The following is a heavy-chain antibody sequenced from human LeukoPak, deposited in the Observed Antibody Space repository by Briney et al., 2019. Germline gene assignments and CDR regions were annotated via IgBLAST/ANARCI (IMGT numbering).Heavy chain of an antibody. Sequence: GGSLRLSCAASGFTFSSYSMNWVRQAPGKGLEWVSSISSSSYIYYADSVKGRFTISRDNAKNSLYLQMNSLRAEDTAVYYCARVDTAMVTPDAFDIWGQGTMVTVSS. V-gene: IGHV3-21*01. CDR1: GFTFSSYS. J-gene: IGHJ3*02. CDR2: ISSSSYI. D-gene: IGHD5-18*01. CDR3: ARVDTAMVTPDAFDI.